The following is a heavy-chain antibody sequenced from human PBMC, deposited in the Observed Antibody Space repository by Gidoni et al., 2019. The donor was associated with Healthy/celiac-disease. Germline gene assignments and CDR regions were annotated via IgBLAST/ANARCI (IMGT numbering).Heavy chain of an antibody. Sequence: QVQLVQSGAEVKKPGSSVKVSCKASGGTFSRMRPPCVSPLEWMGRIIPILGIANYAQKFQGRVTITADKSTSTAYMELSSLRSEDTAVYYCATSTSCCNWFDPWGQGTLVTVSS. V-gene: IGHV1-69*02. CDR1: GGTFSRMR. CDR2: IIPILGIA. J-gene: IGHJ5*02. D-gene: IGHD2-2*01. CDR3: ATSTSCCNWFDP.